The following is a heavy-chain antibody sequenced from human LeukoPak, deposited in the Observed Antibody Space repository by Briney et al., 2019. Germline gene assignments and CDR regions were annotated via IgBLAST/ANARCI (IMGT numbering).Heavy chain of an antibody. Sequence: SETLSLTCTVSGGSISSSSYYWGWIRQPPGKGLEWIGSIYYSWCTYYNPSLKSRVTISVDTSKNQFSLKLSSVTAADTAVYYCARHDTYYYGSGSYYRPTNWFDPWGQGTLVTVSS. CDR1: GGSISSSSYY. CDR3: ARHDTYYYGSGSYYRPTNWFDP. V-gene: IGHV4-39*01. J-gene: IGHJ5*02. D-gene: IGHD3-10*01. CDR2: IYYSWCT.